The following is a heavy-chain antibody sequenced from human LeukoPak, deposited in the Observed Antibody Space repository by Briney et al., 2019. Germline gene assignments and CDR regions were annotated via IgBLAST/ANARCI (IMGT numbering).Heavy chain of an antibody. V-gene: IGHV1-69*06. CDR1: GGTFSSYA. D-gene: IGHD3-22*01. CDR2: IIPIFGTA. Sequence: ASVKVSCKASGGTFSSYAISWVRQAPGQGLEWMGGIIPIFGTANYAQKFQGRVTITADKSTSTAYMELSSLRSEDTAVYYCARYITMIGDAFDIWGQGTMVTVSP. CDR3: ARYITMIGDAFDI. J-gene: IGHJ3*02.